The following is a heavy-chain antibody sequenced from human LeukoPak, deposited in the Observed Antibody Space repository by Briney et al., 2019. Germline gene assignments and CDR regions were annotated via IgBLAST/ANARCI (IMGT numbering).Heavy chain of an antibody. V-gene: IGHV4-39*01. CDR3: ARGRQLALDY. CDR2: IYYSGST. Sequence: SETLSLTCTVSGGSISSSSYYWGWIRQPPGKGLEWIGSIYYSGSTHYNPSLKSRVTISVDTSKNPFSLKLSSVTAPHTAVYYCARGRQLALDYWGQGTLVTVSS. J-gene: IGHJ4*02. D-gene: IGHD6-13*01. CDR1: GGSISSSSYY.